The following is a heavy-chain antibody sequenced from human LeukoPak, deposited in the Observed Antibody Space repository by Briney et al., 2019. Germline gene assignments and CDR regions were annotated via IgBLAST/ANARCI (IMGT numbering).Heavy chain of an antibody. D-gene: IGHD6-19*01. CDR2: IYSSGST. V-gene: IGHV4-4*07. CDR3: ASFSSGWYGGDY. J-gene: IGHJ4*02. Sequence: SETLSLTCTVSGGSISGSYWSWIRQPAGKGLEWIGRIYSSGSTNYNPSLKSRVTMSVDTSKNQFSLKLSSVTAADTAVYYCASFSSGWYGGDYWGQGTLVTVSS. CDR1: GGSISGSY.